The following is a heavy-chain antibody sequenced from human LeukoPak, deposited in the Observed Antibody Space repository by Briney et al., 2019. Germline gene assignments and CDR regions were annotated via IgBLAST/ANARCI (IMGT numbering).Heavy chain of an antibody. CDR1: GGTFSSYA. D-gene: IGHD1-26*01. CDR2: IIPIFGTA. CDR3: ARIVGASSGYYYYGMDV. V-gene: IGHV1-69*13. J-gene: IGHJ6*02. Sequence: SVKVSCKASGGTFSSYAISWVRQAPGQGLEWMGGIIPIFGTANYAQKFQGRVTITADESTSTAHMELSSLRSEDTAVYYCARIVGASSGYYYYGMDVWGQGTTVTVSS.